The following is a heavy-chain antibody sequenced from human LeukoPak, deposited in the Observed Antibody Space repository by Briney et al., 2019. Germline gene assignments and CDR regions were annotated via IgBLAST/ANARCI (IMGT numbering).Heavy chain of an antibody. J-gene: IGHJ4*02. Sequence: PGGSLRLSCAASRFTVSSNYMSWVRQAPGKGLEWVSVIYSGGSTYYADSVKGRFTISRDNSKNTLYPQMNSLRAEDTAVYYRARDVRPGGFDYWGQGTLVTVSS. CDR1: RFTVSSNY. D-gene: IGHD1-14*01. V-gene: IGHV3-53*01. CDR2: IYSGGST. CDR3: ARDVRPGGFDY.